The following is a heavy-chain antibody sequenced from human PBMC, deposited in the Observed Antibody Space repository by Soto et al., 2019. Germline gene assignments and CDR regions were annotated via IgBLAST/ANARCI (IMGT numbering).Heavy chain of an antibody. CDR2: IYDSGSS. J-gene: IGHJ4*02. CDR3: AREKGYISGPKNFDY. V-gene: IGHV4-30-4*01. Sequence: PSETLSLTCTVSGASISSGGYFWSWIRHSPGKGLEWIGYIYDSGSSYYNPSLKSRVTMSVDTSKNQFSLKLRSVTAADTAVYYCAREKGYISGPKNFDYWGQGTLVTVSS. CDR1: GASISSGGYF. D-gene: IGHD5-12*01.